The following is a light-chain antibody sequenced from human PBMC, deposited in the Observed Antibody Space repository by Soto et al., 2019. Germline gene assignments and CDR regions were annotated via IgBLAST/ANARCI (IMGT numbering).Light chain of an antibody. CDR1: QSVNSY. V-gene: IGKV3-11*01. CDR3: QQRSNWPSIT. Sequence: EIVLTQSPATLSLSPGERATLSCRASQSVNSYLAWYQQKPGQAPRLLIYDASNRATGIPARFSGSGSGTDFTLIISGLEPEDFAVYYCQQRSNWPSITFGQGTRLEIK. J-gene: IGKJ5*01. CDR2: DAS.